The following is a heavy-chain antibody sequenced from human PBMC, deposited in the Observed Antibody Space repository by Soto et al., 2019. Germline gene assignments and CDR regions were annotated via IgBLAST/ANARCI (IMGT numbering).Heavy chain of an antibody. J-gene: IGHJ4*02. CDR3: AREEALIVVPTGGIDYSFDY. V-gene: IGHV4-30-4*01. D-gene: IGHD3-22*01. Sequence: QVQLQESGPGLVKPSQTLSLTCTVSRGSISSGDHYWTWLRQPPGKGLEWIGYIYYSGSTYYNPSLKSRVAISVDTSKNQFSLTLTSVTAADTAVYHCAREEALIVVPTGGIDYSFDYWGQGTLVTVSS. CDR2: IYYSGST. CDR1: RGSISSGDHY.